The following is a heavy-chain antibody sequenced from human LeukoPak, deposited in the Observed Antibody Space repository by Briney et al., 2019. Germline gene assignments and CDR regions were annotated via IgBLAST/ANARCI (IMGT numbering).Heavy chain of an antibody. V-gene: IGHV4-4*07. CDR3: AREREDIVVVVAATPVHAFDI. Sequence: SETLSLTCTVSGGSISSYYWSWIRQPAGKGLEWIGRISTSGSTNYNPSLKSRVTISVDTSKNQFSLKLSSVTAADTAVYYCAREREDIVVVVAATPVHAFDIWGQGTMVTVSS. CDR2: ISTSGST. CDR1: GGSISSYY. D-gene: IGHD2-15*01. J-gene: IGHJ3*02.